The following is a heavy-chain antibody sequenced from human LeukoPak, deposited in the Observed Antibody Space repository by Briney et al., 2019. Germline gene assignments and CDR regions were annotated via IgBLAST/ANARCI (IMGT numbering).Heavy chain of an antibody. CDR2: ITTHNGNT. Sequence: ASVKVSCKASGYTFTSFGITWVRQAPGQGLEWMGWITTHNGNTDYAQNLQGRVTMTTDTSTSTAYMELRSLRSDDTAVYYCARGNSYDSVFDFWGQGTLVTVSS. CDR3: ARGNSYDSVFDF. CDR1: GYTFTSFG. D-gene: IGHD5-18*01. J-gene: IGHJ4*02. V-gene: IGHV1-18*01.